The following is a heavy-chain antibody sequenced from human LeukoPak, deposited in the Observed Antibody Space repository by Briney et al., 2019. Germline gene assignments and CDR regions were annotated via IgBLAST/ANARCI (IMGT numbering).Heavy chain of an antibody. V-gene: IGHV3-9*01. D-gene: IGHD3-9*01. CDR2: ISWNSGSI. CDR3: AKDISAEYDILTGYYSYYYYGMDV. J-gene: IGHJ6*02. CDR1: GFTFSSYS. Sequence: GGSLRLSCAASGFTFSSYSMNWVRQAPGKGLEWVSGISWNSGSIGYADSVKGRFTISRDNAKNSLYLQMNSLRAEDTALYYCAKDISAEYDILTGYYSYYYYGMDVWGQGTTVTVSS.